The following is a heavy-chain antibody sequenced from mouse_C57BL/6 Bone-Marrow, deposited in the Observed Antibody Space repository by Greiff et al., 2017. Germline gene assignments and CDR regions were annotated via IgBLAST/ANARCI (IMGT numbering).Heavy chain of an antibody. V-gene: IGHV1-69*01. J-gene: IGHJ1*03. D-gene: IGHD1-1*01. CDR1: GYTFTSYW. CDR2: IDPSDSYT. CDR3: ARHGSSPHWYFDV. Sequence: QVQLQQSGAELVMPGASVKLSCKASGYTFTSYWMHWVKQRPGQGLEWIGEIDPSDSYTNYNQKFKGKSTLTVDKSSSTAYMQLSSLTSEDSAVYYCARHGSSPHWYFDVWGTGTTVTVSS.